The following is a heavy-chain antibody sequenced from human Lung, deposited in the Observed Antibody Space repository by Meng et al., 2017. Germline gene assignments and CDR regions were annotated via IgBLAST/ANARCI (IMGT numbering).Heavy chain of an antibody. CDR2: IYSGGTI. CDR3: ARDRVAEADGRYFDL. J-gene: IGHJ2*01. Sequence: EIQVGEAGGGLVGAGGSLGLSCAVSGFRVSSNYMTGVRQAPGKGLEWISIIYSGGTIYYADTVRGRFTISRHTSKNTLYLQMNNLGEEDTAMYYCARDRVAEADGRYFDLWGRGTLVTVSS. D-gene: IGHD6-19*01. V-gene: IGHV3-53*04. CDR1: GFRVSSNY.